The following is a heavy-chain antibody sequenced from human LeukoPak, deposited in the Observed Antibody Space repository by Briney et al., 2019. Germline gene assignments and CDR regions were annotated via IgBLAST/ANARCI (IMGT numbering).Heavy chain of an antibody. CDR3: ARHLDMVRGGTGWDFDY. J-gene: IGHJ4*02. D-gene: IGHD3-10*01. V-gene: IGHV1-18*01. CDR1: GYTFTSYG. Sequence: ASVKVSCKASGYTFTSYGISWVRQAPGQGLEWMGWISAYNGNTNYAQKLQGRVTMTTDTSTSTAYMELRSLRSDDTAVYYCARHLDMVRGGTGWDFDYWGQGTLVTVSS. CDR2: ISAYNGNT.